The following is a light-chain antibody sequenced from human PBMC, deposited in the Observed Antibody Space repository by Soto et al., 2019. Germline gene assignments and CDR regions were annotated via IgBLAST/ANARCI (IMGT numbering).Light chain of an antibody. V-gene: IGKV3-15*01. Sequence: EIVMTQSPATLSVSPGERATLSCRASQRVGSRFLAWYQQKPGQAPRLLIYDTSTRATGIPARFSGSGSGTEFTLTISSLQSEDFAVYYCQQYNKWPLTFGGGTKVQI. CDR1: QRVGSRF. CDR3: QQYNKWPLT. J-gene: IGKJ4*01. CDR2: DTS.